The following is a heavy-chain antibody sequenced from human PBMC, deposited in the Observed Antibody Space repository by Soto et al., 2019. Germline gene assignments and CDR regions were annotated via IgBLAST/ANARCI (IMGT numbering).Heavy chain of an antibody. CDR2: ISINGGGT. J-gene: IGHJ4*02. CDR1: GFTFSSYA. D-gene: IGHD7-27*01. Sequence: GGSLRLSCAASGFTFSSYAMTWVRQAPGRGLEWVSSISINGGGTYYADSVKGRFTVSRDNSESSLYLQMNSLRAEDTAVYYCAKVPNWGSHYYFDYWGQGSLVTVSS. V-gene: IGHV3-23*01. CDR3: AKVPNWGSHYYFDY.